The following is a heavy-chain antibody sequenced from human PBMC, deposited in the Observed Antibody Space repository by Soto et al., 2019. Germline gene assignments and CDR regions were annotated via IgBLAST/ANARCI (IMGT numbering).Heavy chain of an antibody. V-gene: IGHV4-59*01. Sequence: PSETLSLTCTVSGGSISSYGGSWIRKPPGKGLGWIGYIYYSGSTNYNPSLKSRVTISVDLSKNQFSLQLSSVTAADTAVYSCAREPTRHHHYYRGFDPWGQGTLVTVSS. CDR1: GGSISSYG. D-gene: IGHD3-22*01. CDR2: IYYSGST. J-gene: IGHJ5*02. CDR3: AREPTRHHHYYRGFDP.